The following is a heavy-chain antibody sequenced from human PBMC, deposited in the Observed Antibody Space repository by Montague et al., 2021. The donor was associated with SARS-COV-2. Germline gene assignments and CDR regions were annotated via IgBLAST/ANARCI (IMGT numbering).Heavy chain of an antibody. Sequence: SETLSLTCSISSGSIISSGYYWGWIRQPPGKDLEWIGNIYYSGTTYYNPSLQSRGTISVDPSKNHLSLRLSSVPAADTAVYFCARGMIRGVTTPFDYWGQGSQVTVAS. CDR2: IYYSGTT. J-gene: IGHJ4*02. CDR3: ARGMIRGVTTPFDY. V-gene: IGHV4-39*02. D-gene: IGHD3-10*01. CDR1: SGSIISSGYY.